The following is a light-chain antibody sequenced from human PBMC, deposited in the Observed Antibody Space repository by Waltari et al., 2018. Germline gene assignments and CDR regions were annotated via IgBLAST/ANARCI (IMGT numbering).Light chain of an antibody. V-gene: IGKV3-15*01. CDR2: GPS. CDR1: QSVRTN. CDR3: QQYYVWPPIT. Sequence: VLLTQSPASLSVSPGDTVILSCRASQSVRTNLVWYQAKAGQAPRTLIYGPSTRASGVPSRFSGSGSETDFTLIISSLQSEDAAVYFCQQYYVWPPITFGGGTKLEI. J-gene: IGKJ4*01.